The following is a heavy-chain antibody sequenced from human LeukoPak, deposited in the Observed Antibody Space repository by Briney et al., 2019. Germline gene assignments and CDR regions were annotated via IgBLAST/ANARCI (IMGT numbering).Heavy chain of an antibody. CDR1: GGSISTYY. CDR3: ARGGAARLHFQN. Sequence: SETLSLTCTVSGGSISTYYWNWIRQPPGKGLEWIGYIYHSGSTNYNPSLQSRVTISVDTSKNQFSPNLNSVTAADTAVYYCARGGAARLHFQNWGQGTLVTVSS. V-gene: IGHV4-59*01. CDR2: IYHSGST. J-gene: IGHJ1*01. D-gene: IGHD6-6*01.